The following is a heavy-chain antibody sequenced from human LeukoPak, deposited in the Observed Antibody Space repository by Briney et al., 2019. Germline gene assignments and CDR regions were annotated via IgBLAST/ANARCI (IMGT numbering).Heavy chain of an antibody. D-gene: IGHD2-15*01. V-gene: IGHV3-23*01. CDR2: ISNNGGYT. Sequence: GGSLRLSCAASGFTLSSSAMSWVRQAPGKGLEWVSAISNNGGYTYYADSVQGRFTISRDNSKSTLCLQMNSLRAEDTAVYYCAKQLGYCSNGSCYFPYWGQGTLVTVSS. J-gene: IGHJ4*02. CDR3: AKQLGYCSNGSCYFPY. CDR1: GFTLSSSA.